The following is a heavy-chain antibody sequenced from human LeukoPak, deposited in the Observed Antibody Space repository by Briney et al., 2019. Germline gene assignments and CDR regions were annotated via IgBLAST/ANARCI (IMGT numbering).Heavy chain of an antibody. J-gene: IGHJ4*02. V-gene: IGHV4-4*02. CDR1: GGSISSSNW. D-gene: IGHD3-10*01. CDR3: ERAPMVRRVMFDY. CDR2: IYHSGST. Sequence: SETLSLTCAVSGGSISSSNWWSWVRQPPGKGLEWIGEIYHSGSTNYNPSLKSRVTISVDKSKNQFSLNLSSVTAADTAVYYCERAPMVRRVMFDYWGQGTLVTVSS.